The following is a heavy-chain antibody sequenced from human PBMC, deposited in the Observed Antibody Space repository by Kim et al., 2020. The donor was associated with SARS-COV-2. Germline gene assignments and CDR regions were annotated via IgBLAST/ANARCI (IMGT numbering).Heavy chain of an antibody. V-gene: IGHV4-39*01. Sequence: SETLSLTCTISGGSISSSSHYWGWIRQPPGRGLEWIGNIYFGGSTYYNPSLKSRVTISVDTSKTQFSLKLTSATATDTAVYYCARGRRGASNSGYDYWGQGILVTVSS. CDR2: IYFGGST. CDR3: ARGRRGASNSGYDY. CDR1: GGSISSSSHY. J-gene: IGHJ4*02. D-gene: IGHD2-21*02.